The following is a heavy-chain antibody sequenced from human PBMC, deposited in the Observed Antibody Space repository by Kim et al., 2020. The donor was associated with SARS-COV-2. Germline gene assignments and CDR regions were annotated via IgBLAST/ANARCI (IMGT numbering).Heavy chain of an antibody. CDR3: ARDVRQSSTY. D-gene: IGHD6-13*01. V-gene: IGHV3-23*01. CDR2: ITGSGGST. CDR1: GFTFSNYV. Sequence: GGSLRLSCAASGFTFSNYVMNWVRQAPGKGLEWVSLITGSGGSTFYADSVKGRFTISRDNSKNTLYLQMNGLRPEDTAAYYCARDVRQSSTYWGQGTLVTVSS. J-gene: IGHJ4*02.